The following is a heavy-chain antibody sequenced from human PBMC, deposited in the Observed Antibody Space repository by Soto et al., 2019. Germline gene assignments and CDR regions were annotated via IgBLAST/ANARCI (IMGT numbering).Heavy chain of an antibody. J-gene: IGHJ3*02. Sequence: SQTLSLTCAISGDSVSSNSAAWNWIRQSPSRGLEWLGRTYYRSKWYNDYAVSVKSRITINPDTSKNQFSLQLNSVTPEDTAVYYCARRQAVAGTKVRAFDIWGQGTMVTVSS. CDR1: GDSVSSNSAA. D-gene: IGHD6-19*01. V-gene: IGHV6-1*01. CDR2: TYYRSKWYN. CDR3: ARRQAVAGTKVRAFDI.